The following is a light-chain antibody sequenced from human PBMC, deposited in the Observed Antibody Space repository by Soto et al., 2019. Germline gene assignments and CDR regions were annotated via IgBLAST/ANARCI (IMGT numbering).Light chain of an antibody. CDR1: QSVSIK. CDR2: DTS. V-gene: IGKV3-15*01. Sequence: EIVMTQSPATLTVSPGERATLSCRASQSVSIKLAWYQQKPGQAPRLLIYDTSTRATGIPARFSGSGSGTDFTLTISRLEPEDFAVYYCQQYGSSGTFGQGTKVDI. J-gene: IGKJ1*01. CDR3: QQYGSSGT.